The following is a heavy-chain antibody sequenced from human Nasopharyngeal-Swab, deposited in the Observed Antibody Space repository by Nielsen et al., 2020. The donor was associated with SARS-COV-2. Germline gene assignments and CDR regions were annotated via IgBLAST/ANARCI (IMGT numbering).Heavy chain of an antibody. V-gene: IGHV1-24*01. CDR1: GYTLTELS. Sequence: ASVKDTCKVSGYTLTELSMHWVRQAPGKGLEWMGGFDPEDGETIYAQKFQGRVTMTEDTSTDTAYMELSSLRSEDTAVYYCATAGIAAVGDFRTYDYWGQGTLVTVSS. CDR2: FDPEDGET. D-gene: IGHD6-13*01. CDR3: ATAGIAAVGDFRTYDY. J-gene: IGHJ4*02.